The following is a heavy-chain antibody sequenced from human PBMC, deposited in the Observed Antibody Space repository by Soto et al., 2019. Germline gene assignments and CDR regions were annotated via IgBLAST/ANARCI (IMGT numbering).Heavy chain of an antibody. CDR1: GFTFSSYE. CDR3: ARDIGVGPAGFDY. D-gene: IGHD2-2*01. Sequence: PGGSLRLSCAASGFTFSSYEMNWVRQAPGKGLEWVSHISSGGSSIYYADSVKGRFTISRDNAKNSVYLQMNSLRAEDTAVYYCARDIGVGPAGFDYWGQGTLVTV. CDR2: ISSGGSSI. V-gene: IGHV3-48*03. J-gene: IGHJ4*02.